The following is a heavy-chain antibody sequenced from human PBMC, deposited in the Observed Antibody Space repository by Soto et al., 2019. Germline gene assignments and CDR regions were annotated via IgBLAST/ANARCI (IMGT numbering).Heavy chain of an antibody. CDR1: GFTFSSYA. D-gene: IGHD1-26*01. CDR3: ASSAFDY. Sequence: QVQLVESGGGVVQPGRSLRLSCAASGFTFSSYAMHWVRQAPGKGLEWVAVISYDGSNKYYADSVKGRFTISRDNSKNTLYLQMNSLRAEDTAVYYCASSAFDYWGQGTLATVSS. J-gene: IGHJ4*02. V-gene: IGHV3-30-3*01. CDR2: ISYDGSNK.